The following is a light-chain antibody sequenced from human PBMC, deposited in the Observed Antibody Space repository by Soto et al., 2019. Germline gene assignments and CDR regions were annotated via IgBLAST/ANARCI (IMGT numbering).Light chain of an antibody. CDR3: QQRSNWPLT. CDR2: DAY. J-gene: IGKJ4*01. CDR1: QSVSSY. V-gene: IGKV3-11*01. Sequence: EIVLTQSPATLSLSPGERDTLSCRASQSVSSYLAWYQQKPGQAPRLLIYDAYNRATGITARFSGSGSGTDFTLTISSLEPEDFAVYYCQQRSNWPLTFGEGTKVDIK.